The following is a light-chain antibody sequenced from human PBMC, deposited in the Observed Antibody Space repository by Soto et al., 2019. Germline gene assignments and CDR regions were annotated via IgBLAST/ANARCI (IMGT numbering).Light chain of an antibody. J-gene: IGKJ2*01. V-gene: IGKV3-11*01. CDR1: QSVSSY. CDR3: QQRRNWGT. CDR2: DAS. Sequence: EIVLTQSPATLSLSPGERATLSCRASQSVSSYLAWYQQKPGKAPRLLIYDASNRATGIPARFSGSGSGTDFNLTIISLEPEDFAVYYCQQRRNWGTFGQGTKLEIK.